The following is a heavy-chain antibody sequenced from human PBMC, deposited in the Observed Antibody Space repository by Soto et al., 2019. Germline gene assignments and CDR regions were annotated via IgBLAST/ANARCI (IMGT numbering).Heavy chain of an antibody. CDR2: FSPIFGTA. CDR3: ARDKRTDGDYDDAFDI. V-gene: IGHV1-69*13. D-gene: IGHD4-17*01. Sequence: ASVKVSCKASGGTFSSYAISWVRQAPGQGLEWMGGFSPIFGTANYAQKFQGRVTITADESTSTAYMELSSLRSEDTAVYYCARDKRTDGDYDDAFDICGQGTMVTVSS. CDR1: GGTFSSYA. J-gene: IGHJ3*02.